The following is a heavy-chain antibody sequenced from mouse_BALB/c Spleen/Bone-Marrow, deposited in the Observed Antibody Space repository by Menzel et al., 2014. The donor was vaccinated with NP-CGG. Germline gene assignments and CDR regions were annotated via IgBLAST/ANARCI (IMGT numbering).Heavy chain of an antibody. CDR1: GYAFSTYW. D-gene: IGHD3-1*01. Sequence: QVTLKESGAELVRPGSSVKVSCKASGYAFSTYWMNWVKQRPGQGLEWIGQIYPGDGDTNYNGKFKGKATLTADRSSSTASMQLSSLTSEDSAVYFCARVGFSFDYWGQGTTLTVSS. J-gene: IGHJ2*01. V-gene: IGHV1-80*01. CDR3: ARVGFSFDY. CDR2: IYPGDGDT.